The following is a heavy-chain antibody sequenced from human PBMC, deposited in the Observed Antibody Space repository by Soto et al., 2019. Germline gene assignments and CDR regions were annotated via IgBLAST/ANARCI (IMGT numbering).Heavy chain of an antibody. CDR3: ARDPPGSYFYYYYYMDV. Sequence: ASVKVSCKASGYTFTSYGISWVRQAPGQGLEWMGWISAYNGNTNYAQKLQGSVTMTTDTSTSTAYMERRSLRSDDTAVYYCARDPPGSYFYYYYYMDVWGKGTTVTVSS. V-gene: IGHV1-18*01. J-gene: IGHJ6*03. CDR1: GYTFTSYG. CDR2: ISAYNGNT. D-gene: IGHD3-10*01.